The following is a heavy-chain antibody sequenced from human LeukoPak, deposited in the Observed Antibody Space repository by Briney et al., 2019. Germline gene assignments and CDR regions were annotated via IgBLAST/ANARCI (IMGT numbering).Heavy chain of an antibody. D-gene: IGHD3-10*01. J-gene: IGHJ3*02. V-gene: IGHV1-18*01. CDR2: ISAYNGNT. Sequence: GASVKVSCKASGYTFTSYGISWVQQAPGQGLEWMGWISAYNGNTELAQKFQGRVTLATDASTSTAYVELRSLTSDDTAVYFCARGGSRSRRGDDAFDIWGQGTMVTVSS. CDR1: GYTFTSYG. CDR3: ARGGSRSRRGDDAFDI.